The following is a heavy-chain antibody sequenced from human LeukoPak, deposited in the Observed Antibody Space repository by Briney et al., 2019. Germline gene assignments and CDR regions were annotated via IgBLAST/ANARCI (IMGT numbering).Heavy chain of an antibody. V-gene: IGHV3-23*01. D-gene: IGHD3-9*01. Sequence: AGGSLRLSCAASGFTFSSYGMNWVRQAPGKGLEWVSGISGSGGTTYYADSVKGRFTISRDNSKNTLYLQMNSLRAEDTAVYYCARSRSYYDILTSPYYFDYWGQGTLVTVSS. CDR1: GFTFSSYG. J-gene: IGHJ4*02. CDR3: ARSRSYYDILTSPYYFDY. CDR2: ISGSGGTT.